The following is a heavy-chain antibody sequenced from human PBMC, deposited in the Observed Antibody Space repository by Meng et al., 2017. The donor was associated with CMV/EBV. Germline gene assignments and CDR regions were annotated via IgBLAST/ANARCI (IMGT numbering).Heavy chain of an antibody. Sequence: SGFTFSNAWMSWVRQAPGKGLEWVGSIKSKTDGGTTDYAAPVKGRFTISRDDSKNTLYLQMNSLKTEDTAVYYCTTIPSDYDFWSGYYWGQGTLVTVSS. D-gene: IGHD3-3*01. CDR3: TTIPSDYDFWSGYY. V-gene: IGHV3-15*01. J-gene: IGHJ4*02. CDR1: GFTFSNAW. CDR2: IKSKTDGGTT.